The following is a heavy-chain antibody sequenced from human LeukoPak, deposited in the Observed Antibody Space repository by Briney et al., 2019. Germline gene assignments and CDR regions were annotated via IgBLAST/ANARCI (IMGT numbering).Heavy chain of an antibody. CDR2: IYYSGST. Sequence: SETLSLTCTVSGGSISSYYWGWIRQPPGKGLEWIGSIYYSGSTYYNPSLKSRVTISVDTSKNQFSLKLSSVTAADTAVYYCAREGSSSYYYGMDVWGQGTTVTVSS. CDR1: GGSISSYY. D-gene: IGHD6-6*01. V-gene: IGHV4-39*07. CDR3: AREGSSSYYYGMDV. J-gene: IGHJ6*02.